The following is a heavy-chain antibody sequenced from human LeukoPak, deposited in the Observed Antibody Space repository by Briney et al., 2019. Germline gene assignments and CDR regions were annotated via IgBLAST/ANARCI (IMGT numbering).Heavy chain of an antibody. J-gene: IGHJ4*02. CDR3: ATEKGDSPDY. CDR2: IWYDGSNK. CDR1: GFTFSSYG. Sequence: GGSLRLSCAASGFTFSSYGMHWVRQAPGKGLEWVAVIWYDGSNKYYADSVKGRFTIYRDNSKNTLYLQMNSLRAEDTAVYYCATEKGDSPDYWGQGTLVTVSS. V-gene: IGHV3-33*01. D-gene: IGHD2-21*01.